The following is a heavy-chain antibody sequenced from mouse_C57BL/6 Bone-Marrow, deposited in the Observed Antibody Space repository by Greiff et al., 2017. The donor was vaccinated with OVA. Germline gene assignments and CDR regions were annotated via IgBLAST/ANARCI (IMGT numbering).Heavy chain of an antibody. CDR1: GFTFSDYG. J-gene: IGHJ4*01. Sequence: EVKLVESGGGLVKPGGSLKLSCAASGFTFSDYGMHWVRQAPEKGLEWVAYISSGSSTIYYADTVKGRFTISRDNAKNTLFLQMTSLRSEDTAMYYCARDYDPPYYAMDYWGQGTSVTVSS. CDR2: ISSGSSTI. CDR3: ARDYDPPYYAMDY. V-gene: IGHV5-17*01. D-gene: IGHD2-4*01.